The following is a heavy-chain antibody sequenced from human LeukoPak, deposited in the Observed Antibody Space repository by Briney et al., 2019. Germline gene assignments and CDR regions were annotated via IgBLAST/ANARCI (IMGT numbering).Heavy chain of an antibody. CDR3: AKDHYYGSGSYSRWVYFDY. CDR1: GFTFSNYD. CDR2: ISWDGGST. J-gene: IGHJ4*02. Sequence: PGRSLRLSCAASGFTFSNYDMHWVRQAPGKGLEWVSLISWDGGSTHYADSVKGRFTISRDNSKNSLYLQMNSLRTEDTALYFCAKDHYYGSGSYSRWVYFDYWGQGTLVTVSS. D-gene: IGHD3-10*01. V-gene: IGHV3-43*01.